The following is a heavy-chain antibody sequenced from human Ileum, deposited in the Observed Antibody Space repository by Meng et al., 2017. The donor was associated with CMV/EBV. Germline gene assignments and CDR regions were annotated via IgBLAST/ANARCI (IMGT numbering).Heavy chain of an antibody. D-gene: IGHD3-22*01. J-gene: IGHJ4*02. CDR1: GFTFSSYS. V-gene: IGHV3-21*01. Sequence: GESLKISCAASGFTFSSYSMDWVRQAPGKGLEWVSSISSSGHDIHYADSVKGRFTISRDNAKTSVYLQMNSLRAEDTAVYYCARSGYLYDTSGYSPLDSWGQGTLVTVSS. CDR3: ARSGYLYDTSGYSPLDS. CDR2: ISSSGHDI.